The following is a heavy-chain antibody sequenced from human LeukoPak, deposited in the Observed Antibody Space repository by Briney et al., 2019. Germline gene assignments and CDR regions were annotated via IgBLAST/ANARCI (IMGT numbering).Heavy chain of an antibody. CDR2: IYTSGST. CDR1: GGSISSYY. D-gene: IGHD1-26*01. J-gene: IGHJ4*02. CDR3: ARTSRGSWGRMNYFDY. Sequence: SETLSLTCTVSGGSISSYYWSWIRQPAGKGLEWIGRIYTSGSTNYNPSLKSRVTMSVDTSKNQFSLKLSSVTAADTAVYYWARTSRGSWGRMNYFDYWGQGTLVTVSS. V-gene: IGHV4-4*07.